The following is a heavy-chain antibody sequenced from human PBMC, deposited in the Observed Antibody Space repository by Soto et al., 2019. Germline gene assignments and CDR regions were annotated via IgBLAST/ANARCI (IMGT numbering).Heavy chain of an antibody. Sequence: GGSLRLSCTASGFTFGDYAMSWFRQAPGKGLEWVGFIRSKAYGGTTEYAASVKGRFTISRDDSKSIAYLQMNSLKTEDTAVYYCTRVIGYCSSTSCRYFDYWGQGTLVTVSS. CDR1: GFTFGDYA. D-gene: IGHD2-2*01. CDR3: TRVIGYCSSTSCRYFDY. J-gene: IGHJ4*02. CDR2: IRSKAYGGTT. V-gene: IGHV3-49*03.